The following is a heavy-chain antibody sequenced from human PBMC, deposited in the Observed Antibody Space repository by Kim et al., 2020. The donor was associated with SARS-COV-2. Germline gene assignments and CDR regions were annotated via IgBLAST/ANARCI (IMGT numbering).Heavy chain of an antibody. Sequence: SETLSLTCAVYGGSFSGYYWSWIRQPPGKGLEWIGEINHSGSTNYNPSLKSRVTISVDTSKNQFSLKLSSVTAADTAVYYCARVRKWFGELLWIGFDYWGQGTLVTVSS. CDR1: GGSFSGYY. CDR3: ARVRKWFGELLWIGFDY. V-gene: IGHV4-34*01. J-gene: IGHJ4*02. D-gene: IGHD3-10*01. CDR2: INHSGST.